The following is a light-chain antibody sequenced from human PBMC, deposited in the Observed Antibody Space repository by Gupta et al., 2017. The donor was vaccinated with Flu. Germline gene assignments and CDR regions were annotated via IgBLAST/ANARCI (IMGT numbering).Light chain of an antibody. Sequence: SALTQPASVSGSPGQSITISCTGTSSDVGGYNYVSWYQQHPGKAPNLLIYEVTNRPSGVSNRFSGSKSGTTASLTISGLQAEDEADYYCCSYTTSSSLLVFGGGTKLTVL. CDR1: SSDVGGYNY. J-gene: IGLJ3*02. CDR2: EVT. V-gene: IGLV2-14*01. CDR3: CSYTTSSSLLV.